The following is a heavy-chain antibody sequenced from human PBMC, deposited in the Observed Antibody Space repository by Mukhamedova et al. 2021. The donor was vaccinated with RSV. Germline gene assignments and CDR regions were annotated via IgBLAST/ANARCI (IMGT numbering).Heavy chain of an antibody. CDR3: ARDGDPSTWTFDY. Sequence: GMHWVRQAPGKGLEWVARISHDGGDKHYADSVKGRFTISRDNSKNTLNLQMNSLRGKDTAVYYCARDGDPSTWTFDYWGQGTLVTV. D-gene: IGHD6-13*01. J-gene: IGHJ4*02. CDR1: G. V-gene: IGHV3-30*19. CDR2: ISHDGGDK.